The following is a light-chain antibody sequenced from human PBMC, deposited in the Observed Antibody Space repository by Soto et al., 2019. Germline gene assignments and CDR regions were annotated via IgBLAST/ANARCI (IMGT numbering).Light chain of an antibody. J-gene: IGLJ1*01. Sequence: QSVLTQPPSVSAAPGQKVTISCSGSSSNIGNNYVSWYQQLPGTAPKLLIYDNNKRPSGIPDRFSGSKSGTSATLGITGLLPGDEADYYCGTWDSSLSAYVFGTGTKVTVL. V-gene: IGLV1-51*01. CDR1: SSNIGNNY. CDR2: DNN. CDR3: GTWDSSLSAYV.